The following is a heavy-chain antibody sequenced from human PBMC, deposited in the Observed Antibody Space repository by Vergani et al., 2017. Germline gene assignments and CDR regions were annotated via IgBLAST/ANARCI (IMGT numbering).Heavy chain of an antibody. D-gene: IGHD2-2*02. CDR1: GYSISSGYY. CDR2: IYHSGST. Sequence: QVQLQESGPGLVKPSETLSLTCAVSGYSISSGYYWGWIRQPPGKGLEWIGSIYHSGSTYYNPSLKSRVTISVDTSKNQFSRKLSSVTAADTAVYYCARRCSSTSCYNYWGQGTLVTVSS. CDR3: ARRCSSTSCYNY. J-gene: IGHJ4*02. V-gene: IGHV4-38-2*01.